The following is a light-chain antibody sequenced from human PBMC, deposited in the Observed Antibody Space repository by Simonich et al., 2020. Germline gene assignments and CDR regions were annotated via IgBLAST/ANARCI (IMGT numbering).Light chain of an antibody. CDR1: QSVSSN. J-gene: IGKJ2*01. Sequence: EIVMTQSPATLSVSPGERPTRSCRASQSVSSNLAWYQQKPGLAPRLLIYGASTRATGIPARLGGSGSGTEFTLTISSMQSEDFAVYYCQQYNNWPPYTFGQGTKLEIK. CDR2: GAS. V-gene: IGKV3-15*01. CDR3: QQYNNWPPYT.